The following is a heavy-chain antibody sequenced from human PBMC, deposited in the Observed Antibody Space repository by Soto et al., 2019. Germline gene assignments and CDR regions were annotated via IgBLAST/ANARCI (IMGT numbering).Heavy chain of an antibody. J-gene: IGHJ4*02. CDR3: ARVYGYDRKLNTQNHFDY. Sequence: QVQLQESGPGLVKPSQTLSLTCTVSGGSISSGGYYWSWIRQHPGKGLEWIGYIYYSGSTYYNPYLNSRVTISVDTSKNQFPLKLSSVTAADTAVYYCARVYGYDRKLNTQNHFDYWGQGTLVTVSS. V-gene: IGHV4-31*03. D-gene: IGHD5-12*01. CDR2: IYYSGST. CDR1: GGSISSGGYY.